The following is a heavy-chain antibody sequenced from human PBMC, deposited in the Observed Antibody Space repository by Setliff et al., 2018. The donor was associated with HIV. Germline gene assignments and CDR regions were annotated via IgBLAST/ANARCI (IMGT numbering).Heavy chain of an antibody. Sequence: SETLSLTCAAYGGSFSGHSWSWIRQPPGKGLEWIGQIDNRGGYKYNPSFSSRVSISVDASKRQFALKLRSVTPEDPAVYYCARDGTRQMWGSDYFHNYYIDVWDKGTTVTVSS. J-gene: IGHJ6*03. CDR1: GGSFSGHS. D-gene: IGHD1-7*01. CDR2: IDNRGGY. V-gene: IGHV4-34*01. CDR3: ARDGTRQMWGSDYFHNYYIDV.